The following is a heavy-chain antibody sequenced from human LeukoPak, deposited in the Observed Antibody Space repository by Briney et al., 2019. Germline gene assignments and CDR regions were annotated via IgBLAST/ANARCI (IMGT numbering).Heavy chain of an antibody. CDR3: AKDKDIVLMVYATHFDY. D-gene: IGHD2-8*01. J-gene: IGHJ4*02. CDR1: GFTFSDYA. Sequence: PGGSLRLSCAASGFTFSDYAMSWVRQAPGKGLEWVSGISGSGVRIWYADSVKGRFTISRDNSKNTLYLQMNSLRAEDTAVYYCAKDKDIVLMVYATHFDYWGQGTLVTVSS. CDR2: ISGSGVRI. V-gene: IGHV3-23*01.